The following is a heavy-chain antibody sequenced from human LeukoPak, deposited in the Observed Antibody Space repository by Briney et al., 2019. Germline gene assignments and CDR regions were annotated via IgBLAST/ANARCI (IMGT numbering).Heavy chain of an antibody. J-gene: IGHJ5*01. Sequence: PGGSLRLSRAASGFTFSSYLMNWLRQAPGKGLEWVANVKQDGSEKYYVDSVKGRFTISRDNAKNSLYLQMNSLRAEDTAVYYCAKEGAYPILNYDSWGQGALVTVSS. CDR3: AKEGAYPILNYDS. CDR1: GFTFSSYL. D-gene: IGHD2-2*02. V-gene: IGHV3-7*01. CDR2: VKQDGSEK.